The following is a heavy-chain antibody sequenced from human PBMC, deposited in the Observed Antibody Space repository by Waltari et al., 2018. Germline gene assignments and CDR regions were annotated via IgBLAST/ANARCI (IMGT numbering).Heavy chain of an antibody. CDR3: AREAVAGPHFDY. CDR2: IYTSGST. J-gene: IGHJ4*02. Sequence: QVQLQESGPGLVKPSQTLSLTCTVSGGSISSGSYYWSWIRQPAGKGLEWIGYIYTSGSTNYNPSLKSRVTISVDTSKNQCSLKRSAVTAADTAVYYCAREAVAGPHFDYWGQGTLVIVSS. V-gene: IGHV4-61*09. CDR1: GGSISSGSYY. D-gene: IGHD6-19*01.